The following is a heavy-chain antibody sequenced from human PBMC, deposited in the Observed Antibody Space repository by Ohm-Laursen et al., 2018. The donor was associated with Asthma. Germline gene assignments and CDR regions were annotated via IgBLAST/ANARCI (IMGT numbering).Heavy chain of an antibody. CDR1: GYTFTSYA. CDR3: ARDAGGYSRDGMDV. CDR2: INTNTGNP. V-gene: IGHV7-4-1*02. J-gene: IGHJ6*02. Sequence: ASVKVSCKASGYTFTSYAMNWVRQAPGQGLEWMGWINTNTGNPTYAQGFTGRFVFSLDTSVSTAYLQISSLKAEDTAVHYCARDAGGYSRDGMDVWGQGTTVTVSS. D-gene: IGHD5-12*01.